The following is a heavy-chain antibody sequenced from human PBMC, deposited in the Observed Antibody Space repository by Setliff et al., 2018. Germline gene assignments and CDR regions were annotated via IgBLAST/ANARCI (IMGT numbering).Heavy chain of an antibody. CDR1: GGSVGNSYYY. J-gene: IGHJ5*02. CDR3: ARGRNRIVVVPAAKVWFDP. CDR2: INHSGST. D-gene: IGHD2-2*01. Sequence: SETLSLTCTVSGGSVGNSYYYWNWIRQPPGKGLEWIGEINHSGSTNYNPSLKSRVTISVDTSKNQFSLKLSSVTAADTAVYYCARGRNRIVVVPAAKVWFDPWGQGTLVTVSS. V-gene: IGHV4-34*01.